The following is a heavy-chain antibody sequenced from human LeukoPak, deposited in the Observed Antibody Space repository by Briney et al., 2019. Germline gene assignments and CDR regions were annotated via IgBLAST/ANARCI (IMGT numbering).Heavy chain of an antibody. Sequence: ASVKVSCKTSGYTFGSYGITWVRQAPGQGLEWMGWISGYNGDTNYAQKVQGRVTMTTDTSTSTAYLELRSLRSDDTAVYYCARDGAYHDSSGSYYAVGDDYWGQGTQVTVSS. V-gene: IGHV1-18*01. CDR2: ISGYNGDT. J-gene: IGHJ4*02. CDR1: GYTFGSYG. D-gene: IGHD3-22*01. CDR3: ARDGAYHDSSGSYYAVGDDY.